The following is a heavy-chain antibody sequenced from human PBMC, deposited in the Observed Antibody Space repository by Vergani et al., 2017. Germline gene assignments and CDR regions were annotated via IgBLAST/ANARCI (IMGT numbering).Heavy chain of an antibody. D-gene: IGHD2-2*01. CDR1: GFTFTTYS. Sequence: VQLVESGGGLVKPGGSLRLSCAASGFTFTTYSMNWVRQAPGKGLEWVSSISGSGNYIYYADSVKGRFTIFRDNAKSSLYLQMNSLRAEDTAVYFCARAGEVVPASMENYYYYYYMDVWGKGTAVTVSS. J-gene: IGHJ6*03. CDR2: ISGSGNYI. CDR3: ARAGEVVPASMENYYYYYYMDV. V-gene: IGHV3-21*01.